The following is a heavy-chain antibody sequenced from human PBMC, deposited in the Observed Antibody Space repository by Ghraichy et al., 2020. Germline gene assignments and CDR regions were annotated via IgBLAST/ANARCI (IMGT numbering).Heavy chain of an antibody. Sequence: GESLNTSCAVSGFTFSTYDMHWVRQAPGKGLEWVAVILFDGSNHYYTDSVKGRFTISRDNSKNTLYLQMNSLRAEDTAVYYCAKSPRPPGMSYYWYMDVWGKGTTVTVSS. J-gene: IGHJ6*03. CDR1: GFTFSTYD. CDR2: ILFDGSNH. CDR3: AKSPRPPGMSYYWYMDV. V-gene: IGHV3-30*18. D-gene: IGHD6-6*01.